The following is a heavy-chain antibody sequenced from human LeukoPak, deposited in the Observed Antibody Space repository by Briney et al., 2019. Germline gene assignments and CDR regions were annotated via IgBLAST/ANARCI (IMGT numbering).Heavy chain of an antibody. D-gene: IGHD2-8*01. CDR2: IYSGGTT. V-gene: IGHV3-53*01. CDR3: AKVVLMVYAQDY. J-gene: IGHJ4*02. Sequence: TGGSLRLSCAASGFTVSSSYMSWVRQAPGKGLEWVSLIYSGGTTDYADSVKGRFTISRDISKNTLYLQMNSLRAEDTAVYYCAKVVLMVYAQDYWGQGTLVTVSS. CDR1: GFTVSSSY.